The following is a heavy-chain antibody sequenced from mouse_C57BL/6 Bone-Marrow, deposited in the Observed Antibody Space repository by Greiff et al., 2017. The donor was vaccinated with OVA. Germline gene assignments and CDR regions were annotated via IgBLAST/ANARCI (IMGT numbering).Heavy chain of an antibody. CDR3: ARVGDGYYGYAMDY. CDR2: INYDGSST. Sequence: EVQVVESEGGLVQPGSSMKLSCTASGFTFSDYYMAWVRQVPEKGLEWVANINYDGSSTYYLDSLKSRFIISRDNAKNILYLQMSSLKSEDTAMYYCARVGDGYYGYAMDYWGQGTSVTVSS. J-gene: IGHJ4*01. D-gene: IGHD2-3*01. V-gene: IGHV5-16*02. CDR1: GFTFSDYY.